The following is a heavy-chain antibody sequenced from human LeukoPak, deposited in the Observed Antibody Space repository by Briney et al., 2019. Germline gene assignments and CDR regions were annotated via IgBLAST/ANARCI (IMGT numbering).Heavy chain of an antibody. CDR1: GFTFSSYA. D-gene: IGHD6-19*01. J-gene: IGHJ4*02. Sequence: PGGSLRLSCAASGFTFSSYAMSWVRQAPGKGLEWVSGINWNGGSTGYADSVKGRFTISRDNAKNSLYLQMNSLRAEDTALYYCAAISIAVAVDFDYWGQGTLVTVSS. CDR3: AAISIAVAVDFDY. V-gene: IGHV3-20*04. CDR2: INWNGGST.